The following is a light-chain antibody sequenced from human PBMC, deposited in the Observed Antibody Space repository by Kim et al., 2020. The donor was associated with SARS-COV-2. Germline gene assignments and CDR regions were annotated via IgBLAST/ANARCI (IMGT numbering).Light chain of an antibody. V-gene: IGKV1-39*01. CDR3: LQSLKTPHT. Sequence: DIRMTQSPLSLSASVGDTVTIKCRASQRIGIYLSWYQQTPGKAPKLLIFGASNLQRGVPSRFSGSGSETDFTLTISSLQPEDFATYSCLQSLKTPHTFGQGTKLEI. CDR2: GAS. CDR1: QRIGIY. J-gene: IGKJ2*01.